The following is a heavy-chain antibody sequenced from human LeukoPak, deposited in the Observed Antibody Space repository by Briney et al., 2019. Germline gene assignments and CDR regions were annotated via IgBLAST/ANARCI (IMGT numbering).Heavy chain of an antibody. CDR2: ISDTGGRP. J-gene: IGHJ4*02. D-gene: IGHD3-22*01. CDR1: GITLSNYG. CDR3: AKRGVVIRVILVGFHKEAYYFDS. Sequence: GGSLRLSCAVSGITLSNYGMTWVRQAPGKGLEWVAGISDTGGRPNYADSVKGRFTISRDNPKNHLYLQMNSLRAEDTAVYFCAKRGVVIRVILVGFHKEAYYFDSWGQGALVTVSS. V-gene: IGHV3-23*01.